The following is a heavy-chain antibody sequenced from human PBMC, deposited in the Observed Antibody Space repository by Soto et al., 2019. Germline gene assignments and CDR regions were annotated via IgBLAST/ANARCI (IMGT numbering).Heavy chain of an antibody. Sequence: EVQLLQSGGGLVQPGGSLRLPCAASGFTFSSYAMSWVRQAPGKGLEWISTVSGSGGNTYYADSVKGRFTISRDNSKNTRYLQLNSLRVEDTAIYYCARDRRCTSTSCYPAWFDPWGQGTLVTVSS. CDR3: ARDRRCTSTSCYPAWFDP. J-gene: IGHJ5*02. CDR2: VSGSGGNT. D-gene: IGHD2-2*01. CDR1: GFTFSSYA. V-gene: IGHV3-23*01.